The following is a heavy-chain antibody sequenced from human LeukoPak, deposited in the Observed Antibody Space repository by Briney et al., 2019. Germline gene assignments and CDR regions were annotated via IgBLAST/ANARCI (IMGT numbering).Heavy chain of an antibody. V-gene: IGHV3-21*01. J-gene: IGHJ4*02. Sequence: GGSLRLSCAASGFTFSSYSMNWVRQAPGKGLEWVSSISSSSSYIYYADSVKGRFTISRDNAKNSLYLQMNSLRAEDTAVYYCARDGVPNWCFFDYWGQGTLVTVSS. CDR1: GFTFSSYS. CDR3: ARDGVPNWCFFDY. D-gene: IGHD2-8*02. CDR2: ISSSSSYI.